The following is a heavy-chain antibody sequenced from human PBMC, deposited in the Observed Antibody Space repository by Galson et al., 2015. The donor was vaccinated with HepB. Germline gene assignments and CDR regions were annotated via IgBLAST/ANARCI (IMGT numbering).Heavy chain of an antibody. Sequence: SLRLSCAASGFTFSSYAMRWVRQAPGKGLEWVAVISYDGSNKYYADSVKGRFTISRDNSKNTLYLQMNSLRAEDTAVYYCARAGGYIDYYYFYGMDVWGQGTTVTVSS. D-gene: IGHD3-22*01. CDR2: ISYDGSNK. J-gene: IGHJ6*02. V-gene: IGHV3-30-3*01. CDR3: ARAGGYIDYYYFYGMDV. CDR1: GFTFSSYA.